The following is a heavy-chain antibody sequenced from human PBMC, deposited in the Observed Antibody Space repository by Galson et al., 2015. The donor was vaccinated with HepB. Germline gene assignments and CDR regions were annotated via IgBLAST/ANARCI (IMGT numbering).Heavy chain of an antibody. D-gene: IGHD3-3*01. CDR2: IWYDGSNK. J-gene: IGHJ4*02. Sequence: SLRLSCAASGFTFSSYGMHWVRQAPGKGLEWVAVIWYDGSNKYYADSVKGRFTISRDNSKNTLYLQMNSLRAEDTAVYYCARVWFPYDFWSGSPRSILDYWGQGTLVTVSS. CDR3: ARVWFPYDFWSGSPRSILDY. V-gene: IGHV3-33*01. CDR1: GFTFSSYG.